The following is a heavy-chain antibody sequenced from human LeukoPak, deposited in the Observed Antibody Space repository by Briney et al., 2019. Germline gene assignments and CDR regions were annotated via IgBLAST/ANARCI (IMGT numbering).Heavy chain of an antibody. J-gene: IGHJ6*02. V-gene: IGHV4-59*01. Sequence: SETLSLTCTVSGGSISSYYWNWIRQPPGEGLEWIGYIYYSGGTNYNPSLKSRVTISVDTSKNQFSLKLSSVTAADTAVYYCARVFSFYGMDVWGQGTTVTVSS. CDR2: IYYSGGT. CDR1: GGSISSYY. CDR3: ARVFSFYGMDV.